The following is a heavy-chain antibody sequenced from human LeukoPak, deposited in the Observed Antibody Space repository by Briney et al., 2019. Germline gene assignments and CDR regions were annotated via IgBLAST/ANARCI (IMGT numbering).Heavy chain of an antibody. J-gene: IGHJ4*02. V-gene: IGHV3-9*01. CDR2: ISWNSGSI. CDR1: GFNFDDYA. Sequence: GGSLRLSCAASGFNFDDYAMHWVRQAPGKGLEWVSGISWNSGSIDYADSVKGRFTISRDNSKNSLYLQMNSLRAEDTALYYCAKDGARWGYYFDYWGQGTLVTVSS. D-gene: IGHD3-16*01. CDR3: AKDGARWGYYFDY.